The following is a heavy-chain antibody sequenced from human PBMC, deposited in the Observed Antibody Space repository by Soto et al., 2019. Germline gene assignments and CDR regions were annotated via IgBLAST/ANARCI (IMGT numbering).Heavy chain of an antibody. Sequence: GGSLRLSCAASGFTFSSYWMSWVRQAPGKGLEWVANIKQDGSEKYYVDSVKGRFTISRDNAKNSLYLQMNSLRAEDTAVYYCARDLMGWLDNWFDPWGQGTLVTVSS. CDR2: IKQDGSEK. CDR3: ARDLMGWLDNWFDP. D-gene: IGHD3-3*01. J-gene: IGHJ5*02. CDR1: GFTFSSYW. V-gene: IGHV3-7*01.